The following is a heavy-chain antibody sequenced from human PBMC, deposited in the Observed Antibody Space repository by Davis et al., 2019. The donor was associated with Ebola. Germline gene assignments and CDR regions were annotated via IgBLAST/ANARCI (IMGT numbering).Heavy chain of an antibody. CDR2: ISYDGSNK. V-gene: IGHV3-30-3*01. J-gene: IGHJ4*02. CDR3: ARGANSSGWYRGY. D-gene: IGHD6-19*01. Sequence: GESLKISCAASGFTFSSYAMHWVRQAPGKGLEWVAVISYDGSNKYYADSVKGRFTISRDNAKNTLYLQMNSLRAEDTAVYYCARGANSSGWYRGYWGQGTLVTVSS. CDR1: GFTFSSYA.